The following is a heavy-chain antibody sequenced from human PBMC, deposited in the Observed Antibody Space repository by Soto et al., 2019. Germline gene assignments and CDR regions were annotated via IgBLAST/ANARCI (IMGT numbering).Heavy chain of an antibody. V-gene: IGHV1-69*13. CDR2: IIPIFGTA. Sequence: SVKVSCKASGGTFSIYAISWVRQAPGQGLEWMGGIIPIFGTANYAQKFQGRVTITADESTSTAYMELSSLRSEDTAVYYCTRDKRAHDSSGYYPSFDYWGQGTLVTVSS. J-gene: IGHJ4*02. CDR3: TRDKRAHDSSGYYPSFDY. CDR1: GGTFSIYA. D-gene: IGHD3-22*01.